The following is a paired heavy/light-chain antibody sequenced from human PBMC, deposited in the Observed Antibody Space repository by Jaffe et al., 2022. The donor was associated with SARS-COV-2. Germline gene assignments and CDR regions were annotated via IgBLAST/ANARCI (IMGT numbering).Light chain of an antibody. J-gene: IGLJ2*01. CDR3: GTWDSSLSAVV. CDR1: SSNIGNHY. V-gene: IGLV1-51*02. CDR2: ENN. Sequence: QSVLTQPPSVSAAPGQKVTISCSGSSSNIGNHYVSWYQQLPGTAPKLLIYENNKRPSGIPDRFSGSKSGTSATLGITGLQTGDEADYYCGTWDSSLSAVVFGGGTKLTVL.
Heavy chain of an antibody. CDR1: GFTFSIYS. CDR3: ARDRVTYTSSWYGSEGFDI. Sequence: EVQLVESGGGLVQPGGSLRLSCAASGFTFSIYSMNWVRQAPGKGLEWVSYIGSSSSTTYYSDSVKGRFTMSRDNAKNSLYLQMNSLRDEDTAVYYCARDRVTYTSSWYGSEGFDIWGQGTKVTVSS. CDR2: IGSSSSTT. D-gene: IGHD6-13*01. V-gene: IGHV3-48*02. J-gene: IGHJ3*02.